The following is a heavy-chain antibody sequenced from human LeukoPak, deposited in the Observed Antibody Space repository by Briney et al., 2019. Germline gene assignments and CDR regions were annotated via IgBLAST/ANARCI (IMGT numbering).Heavy chain of an antibody. D-gene: IGHD2-2*02. CDR1: GFTFSSYA. V-gene: IGHV3-23*01. CDR3: ANQKARYCSSTSCYTSFAFDI. J-gene: IGHJ3*02. Sequence: GGSLRLSCAASGFTFSSYAMSWVRQAPGKGLEWVSAISGSGGSTYYADSVKGRFTISRDNSKNTLYLQMNSLRAEDTAVYYCANQKARYCSSTSCYTSFAFDIWGQGTMVTASS. CDR2: ISGSGGST.